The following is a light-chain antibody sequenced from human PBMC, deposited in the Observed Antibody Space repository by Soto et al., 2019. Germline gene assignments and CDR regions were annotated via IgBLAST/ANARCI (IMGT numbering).Light chain of an antibody. V-gene: IGLV2-11*01. J-gene: IGLJ1*01. CDR3: CSYAGTYNVV. CDR2: DVS. CDR1: SSDVGGNDH. Sequence: QSALTQPRSVSGSPGQSVTISCTGTSSDVGGNDHVSWYQHHPGKAPKFVIYDVSKRPSGVPDRFSGSKSGNTASLTISGLQAEDEADYYCCSYAGTYNVVFGTGTKLTVL.